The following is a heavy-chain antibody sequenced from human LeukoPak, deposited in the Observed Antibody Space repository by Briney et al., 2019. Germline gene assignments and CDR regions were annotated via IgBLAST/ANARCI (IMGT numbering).Heavy chain of an antibody. Sequence: PGGSLRLSCAASGFTFSSYGMHWVRQAPGKGLEWVAVIWYDGSNKYHADSVQGRFTISRDNSKNMVYLQMNSLRDEDTAVYYCARDPGGIHGHWGQGTLVTVSS. D-gene: IGHD1-26*01. CDR2: IWYDGSNK. CDR3: ARDPGGIHGH. CDR1: GFTFSSYG. V-gene: IGHV3-33*01. J-gene: IGHJ4*02.